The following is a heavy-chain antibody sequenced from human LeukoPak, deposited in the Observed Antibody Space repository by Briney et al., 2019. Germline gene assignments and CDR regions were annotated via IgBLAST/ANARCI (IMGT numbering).Heavy chain of an antibody. V-gene: IGHV3-7*04. CDR2: IKKAGGEK. Sequence: GGSLRLSCAASGFTLGSYWMTWVRQAPGKGLEWVANIKKAGGEKYYVDSVKGRFTISRDNDENSLYLQMNSLRAEDTAVYYCARILWFGEKRGLDYWGQGTLVPVSS. J-gene: IGHJ4*02. CDR1: GFTLGSYW. CDR3: ARILWFGEKRGLDY. D-gene: IGHD3-10*01.